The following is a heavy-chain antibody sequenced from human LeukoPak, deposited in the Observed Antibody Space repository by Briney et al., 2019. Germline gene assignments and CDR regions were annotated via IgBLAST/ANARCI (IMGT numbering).Heavy chain of an antibody. V-gene: IGHV4-59*12. D-gene: IGHD6-19*01. CDR3: ARGLGGWYRYYYYYMDV. CDR1: GGSISSYY. J-gene: IGHJ6*03. CDR2: IYYSGST. Sequence: TSETLSLTCTVSGGSISSYYWSWIRQPPGKGLEWIGYIYYSGSTNYNPSLKSRVTMSVDTSKNQFSLKLSSVTAADTAVYYCARGLGGWYRYYYYYMDVWGKGTTVTISS.